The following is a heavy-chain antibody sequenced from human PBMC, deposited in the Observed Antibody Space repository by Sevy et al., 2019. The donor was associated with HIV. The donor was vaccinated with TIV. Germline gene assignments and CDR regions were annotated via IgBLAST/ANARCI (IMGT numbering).Heavy chain of an antibody. J-gene: IGHJ4*02. D-gene: IGHD3-16*01. V-gene: IGHV3-7*01. Sequence: GGCLRLYCAASGFTFSSYWMSWVRQAPGKGLEWVANIKQDGSEKYYVDSVKGRFTISRDNAKNSLYLQMNSLGAEDTAVYYCARWRGDGYYFDYWGQGTLVTVSS. CDR1: GFTFSSYW. CDR2: IKQDGSEK. CDR3: ARWRGDGYYFDY.